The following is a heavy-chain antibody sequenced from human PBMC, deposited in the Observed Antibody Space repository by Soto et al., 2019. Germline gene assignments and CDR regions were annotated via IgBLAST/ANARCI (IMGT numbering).Heavy chain of an antibody. D-gene: IGHD2-2*01. V-gene: IGHV3-23*01. CDR1: GFTFSSYA. J-gene: IGHJ5*02. Sequence: GGSLRLSCAASGFTFSSYAMSWVRQAPGKGLEWVPAISGSGGSTYYADSVKGRFTISRDNSKNTLYLQMNSLRAEDTAVYYCAKEGYGFVVVPAAIPINWFDPWGQGTLVTVSS. CDR3: AKEGYGFVVVPAAIPINWFDP. CDR2: ISGSGGST.